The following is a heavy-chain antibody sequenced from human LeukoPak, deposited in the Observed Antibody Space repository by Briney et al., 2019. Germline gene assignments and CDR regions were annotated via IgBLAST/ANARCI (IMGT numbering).Heavy chain of an antibody. D-gene: IGHD3-10*01. Sequence: SETLSLTCTLSGGSISSYYGSWIRHPPGKGLEWIGYFYYCGSTNYNPSLKGRVPISVDTSNNQFSLKLSSVTAADTAVYYCARHNLAGSGWFGDYTRPAWFDPWGQGTLVTVSS. CDR2: FYYCGST. CDR3: ARHNLAGSGWFGDYTRPAWFDP. CDR1: GGSISSYY. J-gene: IGHJ5*02. V-gene: IGHV4-59*08.